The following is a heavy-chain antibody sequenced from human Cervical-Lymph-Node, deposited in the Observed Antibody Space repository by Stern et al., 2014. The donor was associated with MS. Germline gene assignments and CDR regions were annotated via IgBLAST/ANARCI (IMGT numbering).Heavy chain of an antibody. J-gene: IGHJ6*02. CDR1: GNTFTSYQ. CDR3: AREVAGHRLGMMDV. CDR2: INPSGGST. V-gene: IGHV1-46*01. Sequence: VQLVESGAEVKKPGASVKVSCKASGNTFTSYQMHWVRQIPGQGLEWMGIINPSGGSTSYAQKFQGRVTMTRDMSTSTVYMELSSLRSEDTAVYYCAREVAGHRLGMMDVWGQGTTVTVSS. D-gene: IGHD6-19*01.